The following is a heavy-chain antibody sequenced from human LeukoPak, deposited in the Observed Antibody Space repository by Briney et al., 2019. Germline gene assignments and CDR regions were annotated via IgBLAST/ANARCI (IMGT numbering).Heavy chain of an antibody. CDR3: VKGEYCSSTSCYGGYCSGGSCYPPPYYFDY. Sequence: GGSLRLSCSASGFTFSSYAMHWVRQAPGKGLEYVSAISSNGGSTYYADSVKGRFTISRDNSKNTLYLRMSSLRAEDTAVYHCVKGEYCSSTSCYGGYCSGGSCYPPPYYFDYWGQGTLVTVSS. CDR2: ISSNGGST. D-gene: IGHD2-15*01. CDR1: GFTFSSYA. V-gene: IGHV3-64D*06. J-gene: IGHJ4*02.